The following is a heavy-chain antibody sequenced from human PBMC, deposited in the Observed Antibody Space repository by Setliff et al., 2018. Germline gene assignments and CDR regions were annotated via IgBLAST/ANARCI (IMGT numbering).Heavy chain of an antibody. CDR2: IYYSGTT. V-gene: IGHV4-39*01. J-gene: IGHJ3*02. CDR3: ARRGYYYGWGDSNAFDI. Sequence: PSETLSLTCTVSGGSISTSSYWGWIRQPPGKGLEWIGSIYYSGTTYYNPSLKSRVTISVDTSKNQFSLKLSYVTAADTAVYYCARRGYYYGWGDSNAFDIWGQGTMVTVSS. D-gene: IGHD3-10*01. CDR1: GGSISTSSY.